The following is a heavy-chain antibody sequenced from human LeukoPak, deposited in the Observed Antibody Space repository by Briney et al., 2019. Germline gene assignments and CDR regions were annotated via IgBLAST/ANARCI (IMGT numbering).Heavy chain of an antibody. V-gene: IGHV4-39*01. Sequence: PSETLSLTCIVSGDSISNSGWSWGWIRQPPGKGLEWIGTMPYDENVADNEIPSYNPSLKSRVSISADTSKNQLSLKVNSVTAADTASYYCARLTLTGAGGRGWFDAWGQGTLVIVSS. J-gene: IGHJ5*02. CDR2: MPYDENVADNEIP. CDR1: GDSISNSGWS. D-gene: IGHD3-9*01. CDR3: ARLTLTGAGGRGWFDA.